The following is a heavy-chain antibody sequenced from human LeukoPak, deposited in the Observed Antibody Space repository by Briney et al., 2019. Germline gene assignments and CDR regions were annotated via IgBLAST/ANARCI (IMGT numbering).Heavy chain of an antibody. CDR3: ARDHVIGAAAAPRESQYYYYYGMDV. CDR1: GGSISSYY. CDR2: IYYSGST. J-gene: IGHJ6*02. Sequence: SETLSLTCTVSGGSISSYYWSWIRQPPGKGLEWIGYIYYSGSTNYNPSLKSRVTISVDASKNQFSLKLSSVTAADTAVYYCARDHVIGAAAAPRESQYYYYYGMDVWRQGTTVTVSS. V-gene: IGHV4-59*01. D-gene: IGHD6-13*01.